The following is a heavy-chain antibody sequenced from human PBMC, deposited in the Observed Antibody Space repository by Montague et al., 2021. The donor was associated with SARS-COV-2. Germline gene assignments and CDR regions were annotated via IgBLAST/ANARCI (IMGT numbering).Heavy chain of an antibody. CDR1: GDSVSSNSAA. V-gene: IGHV6-1*01. D-gene: IGHD6-19*01. CDR2: TYYRSKWYN. Sequence: CAISGDSVSSNSAAWNWIRQSPSRGLEWLGRTYYRSKWYNDYAVSVKSRITINPDTSKNQFSLQLNSVTPEDTAAYYRARNIAVAGRAEGFDYWGQGTLVTASS. J-gene: IGHJ4*02. CDR3: ARNIAVAGRAEGFDY.